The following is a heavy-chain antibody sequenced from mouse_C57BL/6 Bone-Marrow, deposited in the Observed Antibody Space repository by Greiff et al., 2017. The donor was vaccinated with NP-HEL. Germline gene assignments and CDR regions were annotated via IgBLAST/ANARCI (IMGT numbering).Heavy chain of an antibody. V-gene: IGHV1-81*01. D-gene: IGHD1-1*01. CDR3: ARSGTYGSSLYWYFDV. CDR1: GYTFTSYG. CDR2: IYPRSGNT. Sequence: VKVVESGAELARPGASVKLSCKASGYTFTSYGISWVKQRTGQGLEWIGEIYPRSGNTYYNEKFKGKATLTADKSSSTAYMELRSLTSEDSAVYFCARSGTYGSSLYWYFDVWGTGTTVTVSS. J-gene: IGHJ1*03.